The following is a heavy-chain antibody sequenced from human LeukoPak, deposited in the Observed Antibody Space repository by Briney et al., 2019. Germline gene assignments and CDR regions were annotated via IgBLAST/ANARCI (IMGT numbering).Heavy chain of an antibody. CDR2: INKDGGEK. CDR1: GFTFSSYW. CDR3: AKDVGKWESLHFFDY. Sequence: PGGSLRLSCAASGFTFSSYWMSWVRQAPGKGLEWVANINKDGGEKYYVDSVKGRFTISRDNAKNSLYLQMNSLRADDTAVYYCAKDVGKWESLHFFDYWGQGTLVTVSS. V-gene: IGHV3-7*03. J-gene: IGHJ4*02. D-gene: IGHD1-26*01.